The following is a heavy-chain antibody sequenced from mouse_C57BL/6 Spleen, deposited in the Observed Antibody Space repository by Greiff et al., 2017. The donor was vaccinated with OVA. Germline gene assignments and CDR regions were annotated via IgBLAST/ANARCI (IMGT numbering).Heavy chain of an antibody. CDR2: IRLKSDNYAT. CDR3: TALYYYGSSAWFAY. D-gene: IGHD1-1*01. V-gene: IGHV6-3*01. Sequence: EVKLLESGGGLVQPGGSMKLSCVASGFTFSNYWMNWVRQSPEKGLEWVAQIRLKSDNYATHYAESVKGRFTISRDDSKSSVYLQMNNLRAEDTGIYYCTALYYYGSSAWFAYWGQGTLVTVSA. J-gene: IGHJ3*01. CDR1: GFTFSNYW.